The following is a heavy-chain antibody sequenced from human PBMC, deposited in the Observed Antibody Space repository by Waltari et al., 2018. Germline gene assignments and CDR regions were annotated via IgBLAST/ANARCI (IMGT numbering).Heavy chain of an antibody. CDR2: ISYDGSNK. D-gene: IGHD3-22*01. CDR1: GFTFSSYA. CDR3: ARGSYYYDSSGYLH. V-gene: IGHV3-30*01. Sequence: QVQLVESGGGVVQPGRSLRLSCAASGFTFSSYAMHWVRQAPGKGLEGVAVISYDGSNKYYADSVKGRFTISRDNSKNTLYLQMNSLRAEDTAVYYCARGSYYYDSSGYLHWGQGTLVTVSS. J-gene: IGHJ4*02.